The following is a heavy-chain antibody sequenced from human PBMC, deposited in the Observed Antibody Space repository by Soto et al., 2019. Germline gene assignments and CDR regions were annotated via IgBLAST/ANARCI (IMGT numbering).Heavy chain of an antibody. V-gene: IGHV5-51*01. CDR1: C. CDR2: IYLSDSDT. D-gene: IGHD4-4*01. Sequence: CSRWISQKPGKGLEWMGIIYLSDSDTIYSPSAQGHFTISADKSIKTAYLQWSSLKASETAIYYCATTMDYTCGLGIWGQRPHVTLS. CDR3: ATTMDYTCGLGI. J-gene: IGHJ4*02.